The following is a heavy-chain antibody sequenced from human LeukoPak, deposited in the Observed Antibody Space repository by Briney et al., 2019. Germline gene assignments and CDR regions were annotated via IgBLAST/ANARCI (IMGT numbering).Heavy chain of an antibody. CDR3: ARVREQWLVFGFDY. V-gene: IGHV3-21*01. CDR1: GFTFSSYS. J-gene: IGHJ4*02. D-gene: IGHD6-19*01. CDR2: ISSSSSYI. Sequence: PGGSLRLSCAASGFTFSSYSMNWVRQAPGKGLEWVSSISSSSSYIYYADSVKGRFTISRDNAKNSLYLQMNSLRAEDTAVYYCARVREQWLVFGFDYWGQGTLVTVSS.